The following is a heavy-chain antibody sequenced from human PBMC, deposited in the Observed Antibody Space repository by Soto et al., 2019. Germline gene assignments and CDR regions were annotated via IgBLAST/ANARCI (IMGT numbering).Heavy chain of an antibody. J-gene: IGHJ4*02. V-gene: IGHV1-3*05. CDR3: ARAVSVPADFDY. D-gene: IGHD6-19*01. Sequence: QVQLVQSGAEEKKPGASVKVSCKASGYNFTAYAMHWVRQAPGQRLEWMGWINAGNGNTKYSQKFQGRVTITRDTSASTAYMELSSLRSEDTAVYYCARAVSVPADFDYWGQGTLVTVSS. CDR1: GYNFTAYA. CDR2: INAGNGNT.